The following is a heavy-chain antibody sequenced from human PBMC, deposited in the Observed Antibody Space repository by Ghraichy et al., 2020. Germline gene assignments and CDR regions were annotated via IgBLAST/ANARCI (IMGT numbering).Heavy chain of an antibody. Sequence: GESLRLSCAASGFTFSTYWMSWVRQAPGKGLEWVANIKQDGSEKYYVDSAKGRFTISRDNAKNSLYLQMNSLRAEDTAVYYCARAPWYATGMGYYYYGMDVWGQGTTVTVSS. CDR3: ARAPWYATGMGYYYYGMDV. D-gene: IGHD6-13*01. CDR2: IKQDGSEK. V-gene: IGHV3-7*01. CDR1: GFTFSTYW. J-gene: IGHJ6*02.